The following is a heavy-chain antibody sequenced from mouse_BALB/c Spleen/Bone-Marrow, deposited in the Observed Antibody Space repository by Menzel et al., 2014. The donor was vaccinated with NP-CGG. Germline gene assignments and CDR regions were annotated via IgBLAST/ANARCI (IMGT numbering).Heavy chain of an antibody. CDR3: ARRGSNHWYFDV. CDR2: ISSGSSTI. CDR1: GFTFSSFG. J-gene: IGHJ1*01. D-gene: IGHD1-1*01. V-gene: IGHV5-17*02. Sequence: EVQVVESGGGLVQPGGSRKLSCAASGFTFSSFGMHWVRQAPEKGLEWFAYISSGSSTIYYADTVKGRFTISRDNPKNTLFLQMTSLRSEDTAMYYCARRGSNHWYFDVWGAGTTVTVSS.